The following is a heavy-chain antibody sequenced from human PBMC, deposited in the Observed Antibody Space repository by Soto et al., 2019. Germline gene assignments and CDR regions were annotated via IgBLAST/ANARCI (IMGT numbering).Heavy chain of an antibody. D-gene: IGHD3-10*01. CDR1: VGSFSGYY. CDR3: ARGSITMVRGVAFNH. J-gene: IGHJ4*02. V-gene: IGHV4-34*01. CDR2: INHSGST. Sequence: PSETLSLTCAVYVGSFSGYYWSWIRQPPGKGLEWIGEINHSGSTNYNPSLKSRVTISVDTSKNQFSLKLSSVTAADTAVYYCARGSITMVRGVAFNHWGQGTLVTVSS.